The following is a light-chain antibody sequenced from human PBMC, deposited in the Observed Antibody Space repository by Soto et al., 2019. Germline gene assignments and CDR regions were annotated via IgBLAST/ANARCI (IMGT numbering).Light chain of an antibody. Sequence: QSVLSQPPSASGTPGQRVTISCSGSSSNIGRNYVYWYQQLPGTAPKLVIFKNDQRPSGAPDRFSGSKSGTSASLAISGLRSEDEADYYCATWDASLSGWVFGGGTKLTVL. CDR2: KND. J-gene: IGLJ3*02. CDR3: ATWDASLSGWV. CDR1: SSNIGRNY. V-gene: IGLV1-47*01.